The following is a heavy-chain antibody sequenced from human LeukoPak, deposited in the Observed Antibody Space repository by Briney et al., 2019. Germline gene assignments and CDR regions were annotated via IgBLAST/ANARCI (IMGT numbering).Heavy chain of an antibody. Sequence: ASVKVSCKASGYTFTSYGISWVRQAPGQGLEWMGWISPYNGNTSYAQKLQGRVTMTTDTSTSTAYMELRSLRSDDTAVYYCARAMVRGVINPDFDYWGQGTLVTVSS. CDR1: GYTFTSYG. CDR2: ISPYNGNT. CDR3: ARAMVRGVINPDFDY. D-gene: IGHD3-10*01. V-gene: IGHV1-18*01. J-gene: IGHJ4*02.